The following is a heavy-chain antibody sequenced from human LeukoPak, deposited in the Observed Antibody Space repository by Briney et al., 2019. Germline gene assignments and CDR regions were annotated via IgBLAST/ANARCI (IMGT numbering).Heavy chain of an antibody. CDR3: TRLFTVTPPY. CDR2: IRSKANSYAT. D-gene: IGHD4-17*01. J-gene: IGHJ4*02. Sequence: GGSLKLSCAASGFTFSGSAMHGVRQASGKGLEWVGRIRSKANSYATADAASVKGRFTISRDDSKNTAYLQMNSLKTEDTAVYYCTRLFTVTPPYWGQGTLVTVSS. CDR1: GFTFSGSA. V-gene: IGHV3-73*01.